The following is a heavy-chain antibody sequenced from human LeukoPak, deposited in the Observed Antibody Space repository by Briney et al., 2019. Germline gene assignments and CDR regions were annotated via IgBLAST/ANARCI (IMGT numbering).Heavy chain of an antibody. D-gene: IGHD1-26*01. J-gene: IGHJ4*02. CDR3: TTVGATTMFLGY. Sequence: GGSLRLCEASGFTLSNAWMSWVRQAPGKGLEWVGRIKSKADGATTDYAAPVKGRFTISRDDSKNTLYLQMNSLKTEDTAVYYCTTVGATTMFLGYWGQGTLVTVSS. CDR2: IKSKADGATT. CDR1: GFTLSNAW. V-gene: IGHV3-15*05.